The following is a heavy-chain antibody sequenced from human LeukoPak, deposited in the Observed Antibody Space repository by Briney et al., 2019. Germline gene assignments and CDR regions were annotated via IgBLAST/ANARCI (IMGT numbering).Heavy chain of an antibody. Sequence: GGSLRLSCAASGFVFSNYAMNWVRQSPGKGLEWVAVISSDGSNTDYADSVKGRFTISRDNSKNTLYLELHRLRAEDTAVYYCAKDSVVMNFFESWGQGTLVTVSS. J-gene: IGHJ4*02. CDR3: AKDSVVMNFFES. D-gene: IGHD3-22*01. V-gene: IGHV3-30*18. CDR1: GFVFSNYA. CDR2: ISSDGSNT.